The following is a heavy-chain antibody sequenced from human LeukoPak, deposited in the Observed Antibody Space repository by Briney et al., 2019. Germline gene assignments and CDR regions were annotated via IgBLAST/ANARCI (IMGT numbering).Heavy chain of an antibody. CDR1: GYTFTGYY. CDR2: INPNSGGT. D-gene: IGHD3-10*01. CDR3: ASLIGAYDAFDI. Sequence: GASVKVSCKASGYTFTGYYMHWVRQAPGQGLEWMGRINPNSGGTNYAQKFQGRVTMTRDTSISTAYMELSRLGSDDTAVYYCASLIGAYDAFDIWGQGTMVTVSS. V-gene: IGHV1-2*06. J-gene: IGHJ3*02.